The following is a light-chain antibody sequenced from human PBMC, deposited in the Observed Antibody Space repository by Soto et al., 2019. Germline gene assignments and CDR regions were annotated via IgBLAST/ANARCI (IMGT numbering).Light chain of an antibody. CDR3: QSYDSSLSGVV. CDR1: SSNIGAGYD. Sequence: QSVLTQPPSVSGAPGQRVTISCTGSSSNIGAGYDVHWYQQLPGTAPKLLIYGSSNRPSGVPDRFSASKSGTSASLAITGLQDEDEADYYCQSYDSSLSGVVFGGGTKLTVL. CDR2: GSS. V-gene: IGLV1-40*01. J-gene: IGLJ2*01.